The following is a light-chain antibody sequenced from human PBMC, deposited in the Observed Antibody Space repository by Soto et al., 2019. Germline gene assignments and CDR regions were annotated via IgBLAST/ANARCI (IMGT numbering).Light chain of an antibody. V-gene: IGKV3-20*01. Sequence: EIVLTQSPGTLSLSPGERATLSCRASQSVSSSSLAWYQQKPGQAPRLLIYGASSRATGIPDRFSGSGSGTDFTLTISRLEPEDFAVYYGQQYVNSPKTFGQGTKVEIK. J-gene: IGKJ1*01. CDR3: QQYVNSPKT. CDR2: GAS. CDR1: QSVSSSS.